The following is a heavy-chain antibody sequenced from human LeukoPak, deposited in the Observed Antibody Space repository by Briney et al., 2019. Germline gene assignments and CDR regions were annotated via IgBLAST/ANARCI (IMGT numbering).Heavy chain of an antibody. D-gene: IGHD5-24*01. J-gene: IGHJ4*02. Sequence: PGGSLRLSGAASGFTFSSYEMNWVRQAPGKGLEWLSHITNSGSSIQYADSVKGRFTISRDNAKNSLYLQMNSLRAEDTAVYYCARTRDGPFEYWGQGTLVTVSS. V-gene: IGHV3-48*03. CDR3: ARTRDGPFEY. CDR2: ITNSGSSI. CDR1: GFTFSSYE.